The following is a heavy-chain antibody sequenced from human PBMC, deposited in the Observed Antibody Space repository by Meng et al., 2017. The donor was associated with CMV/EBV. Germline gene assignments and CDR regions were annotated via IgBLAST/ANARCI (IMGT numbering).Heavy chain of an antibody. Sequence: GESLKISCAASGFTFSDHYMDWVRQAPGKGLEWVGRTRNKANSYTTEYAASVKGRFTIPRDDSKNSLYLQMNSLKTEDTAMYYCAVGWYFDFDYWGQGTLVTVSS. CDR3: AVGWYFDFDY. J-gene: IGHJ4*02. CDR1: GFTFSDHY. D-gene: IGHD1-14*01. V-gene: IGHV3-72*01. CDR2: TRNKANSYTT.